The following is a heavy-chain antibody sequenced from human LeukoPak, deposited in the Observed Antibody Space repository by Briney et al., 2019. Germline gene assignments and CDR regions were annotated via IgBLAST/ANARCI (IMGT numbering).Heavy chain of an antibody. V-gene: IGHV3-66*01. D-gene: IGHD4-17*01. J-gene: IGHJ4*02. CDR3: VRVDDYGDYPYYFDS. Sequence: GGSLRLSCAASGFLVSSKYMSWVRQAPGKGLEWVSAIYSGGSTYYADSVKGRFTISRDNSKNTVYLQMNSLRAEDTAVYYCVRVDDYGDYPYYFDSWGQGTLVTVSS. CDR2: IYSGGST. CDR1: GFLVSSKY.